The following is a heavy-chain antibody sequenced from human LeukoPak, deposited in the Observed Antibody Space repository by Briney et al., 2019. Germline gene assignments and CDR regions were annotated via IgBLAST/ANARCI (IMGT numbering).Heavy chain of an antibody. CDR1: RYTFNGNF. CDR2: INPDTGVT. D-gene: IGHD2-2*01. Sequence: GAQLWIIWKAPRYTFNGNFIYRVRQPLGKRIELMAWINPDTGVTNYAQKFQGRVTVASDTSISTAYLDISRLTSDDTALYYCSREASCDSTSCPQDYWGQGTLVTVSS. V-gene: IGHV1-2*02. J-gene: IGHJ4*02. CDR3: SREASCDSTSCPQDY.